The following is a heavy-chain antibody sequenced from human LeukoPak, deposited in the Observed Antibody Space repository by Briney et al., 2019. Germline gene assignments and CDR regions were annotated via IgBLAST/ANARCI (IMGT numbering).Heavy chain of an antibody. D-gene: IGHD2-2*01. Sequence: GGALQISFKGSGCSFTSYWIGWGRRMAGKGVGWMGIIYPGDSDTRYSPSFQGQVTISADKSISTAYLQWSSLKASDTAMYYCARVYYCSSTSCYPYYFDYWGQGTLVTVSS. CDR2: IYPGDSDT. J-gene: IGHJ4*02. CDR1: GCSFTSYW. V-gene: IGHV5-51*01. CDR3: ARVYYCSSTSCYPYYFDY.